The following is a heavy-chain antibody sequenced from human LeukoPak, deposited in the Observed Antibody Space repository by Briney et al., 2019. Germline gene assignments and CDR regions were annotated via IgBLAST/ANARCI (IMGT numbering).Heavy chain of an antibody. Sequence: PGGALRLSCAASGYTFSNAWGNWVRQAPGRGVEWDGRIKGTNGGGTPDSAARVRRRFTISRDDSKNTPYLQMNSLNTEDTAVYYCSAGGRRESDSSGFYLFYYGMDVWGQGTTVTSSS. CDR2: IKGTNGGGTP. J-gene: IGHJ6*02. CDR3: SAGGRRESDSSGFYLFYYGMDV. V-gene: IGHV3-15*01. D-gene: IGHD3-22*01. CDR1: GYTFSNAW.